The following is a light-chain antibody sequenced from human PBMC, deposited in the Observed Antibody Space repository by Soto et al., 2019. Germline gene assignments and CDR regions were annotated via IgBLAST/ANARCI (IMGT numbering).Light chain of an antibody. CDR1: QSVSSS. CDR2: GAS. CDR3: QQYGDSPTT. Sequence: EIVVKQTADTLSVYPGERATLYCRASQSVSSSLAWYQQKPGQAPRLLIFGASIRATGIPDRFSGSGSGTDFTLTISRLEPEDFAVYHCQQYGDSPTTFGHGTKVAIK. J-gene: IGKJ1*01. V-gene: IGKV3-20*01.